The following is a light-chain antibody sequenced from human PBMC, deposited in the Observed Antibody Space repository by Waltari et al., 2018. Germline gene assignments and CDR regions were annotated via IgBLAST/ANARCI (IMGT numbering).Light chain of an antibody. J-gene: IGLJ3*02. CDR1: SSNLGSNT. Sequence: QSVLTQPPSASGTPGQRVTISCSGSSSNLGSNTVTWYQQLPGTAPNLLIYSDNQRPSGVPDRFSGSKSGTSASLAISGLQSEDEADYYCAAWDDSLNGRVFGGGTKLTVL. V-gene: IGLV1-44*01. CDR2: SDN. CDR3: AAWDDSLNGRV.